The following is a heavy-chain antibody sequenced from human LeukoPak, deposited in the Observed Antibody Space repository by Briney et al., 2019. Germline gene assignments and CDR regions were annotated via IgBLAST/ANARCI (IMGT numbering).Heavy chain of an antibody. CDR2: IYYSGTT. D-gene: IGHD2-15*01. J-gene: IGHJ3*02. CDR1: GGSISSDGYY. CDR3: ARYRDSGGRLAFDI. V-gene: IGHV4-31*03. Sequence: SETLSLTCTVSGGSISSDGYYWTWIRQHPGKGLEWIGYIYYSGTTYYNPSLESRVTLSVDTSKNQFSLRLSSVTAADTAVYYCARYRDSGGRLAFDIWGQGTMATVS.